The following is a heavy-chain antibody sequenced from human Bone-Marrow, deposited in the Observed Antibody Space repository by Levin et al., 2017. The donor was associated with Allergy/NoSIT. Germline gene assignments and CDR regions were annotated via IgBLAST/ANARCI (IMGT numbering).Heavy chain of an antibody. D-gene: IGHD3-16*02. CDR1: ASSASTFSASW. V-gene: IGHV3-74*01. J-gene: IGHJ4*02. CDR2: ISSDGSTT. Sequence: GESLKISCAVSASSASTFSASWMHWVRQAPGKGLVWVSHISSDGSTTTYTDSVKGRFTISRDNAKNMLYLQMNSLRAEDTAVYYCATDVVYRLDSWGQGTLVTVSS. CDR3: ATDVVYRLDS.